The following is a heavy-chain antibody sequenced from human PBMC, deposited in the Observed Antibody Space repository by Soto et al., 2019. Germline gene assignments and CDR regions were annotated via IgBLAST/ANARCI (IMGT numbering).Heavy chain of an antibody. D-gene: IGHD3-3*01. CDR1: GGSISSYY. CDR2: IYTSGST. J-gene: IGHJ6*02. V-gene: IGHV4-4*07. CDR3: ARDQPAPYYDFWSGYYTREDYYYGMDV. Sequence: QVQLQESGPGLVKPSETLSLTCTVSGGSISSYYWSWIRQPAGKGLEWIGRIYTSGSTNYNPSLKSRVTMSVDTSKNQFSLKLSSVTAADTAVYYCARDQPAPYYDFWSGYYTREDYYYGMDVWGQGTTVTVSS.